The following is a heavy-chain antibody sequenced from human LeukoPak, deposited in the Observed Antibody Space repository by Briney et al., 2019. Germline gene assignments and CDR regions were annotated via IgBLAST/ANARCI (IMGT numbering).Heavy chain of an antibody. D-gene: IGHD1-26*01. CDR2: IYIDGSST. V-gene: IGHV3-74*01. J-gene: IGHJ4*02. CDR1: GFTFSNYW. Sequence: GGSLRLSCAASGFTFSNYWMHWVRQGPGKRLVWVSRIYIDGSSTDYADSVKGRFTISRDNAKNTLYLQMTGLRADETALYYCTRGTGSSSDYWGQGALVTVSS. CDR3: TRGTGSSSDY.